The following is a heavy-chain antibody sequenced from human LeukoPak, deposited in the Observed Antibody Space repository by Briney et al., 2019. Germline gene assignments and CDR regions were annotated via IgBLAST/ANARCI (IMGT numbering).Heavy chain of an antibody. CDR3: AREGYSGYYYYFDY. D-gene: IGHD5-12*01. CDR1: GGTFSSYA. J-gene: IGHJ4*02. V-gene: IGHV1-69*04. CDR2: IIPILGIA. Sequence: SVKVSCKASGGTFSSYAISWVRQAPGQGLEWMGRIIPILGIANYAQKFQGRVTITADKSTSTAYMELSSLRSEDTAVYYCAREGYSGYYYYFDYWGQGTLVTVSS.